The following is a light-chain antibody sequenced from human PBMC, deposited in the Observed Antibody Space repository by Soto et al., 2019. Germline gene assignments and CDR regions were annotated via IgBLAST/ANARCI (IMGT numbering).Light chain of an antibody. J-gene: IGKJ4*01. V-gene: IGKV3-15*01. CDR1: QSVSSN. Sequence: EIVMTQSPATLSVSPGERATLSCRASQSVSSNLAWYQQKPGQVPRLLIYGASTRASGIPARVSGSGSGTEFTLTISSLQSEDFAVYYCQKYNDWPLTFGGGTKVEIK. CDR3: QKYNDWPLT. CDR2: GAS.